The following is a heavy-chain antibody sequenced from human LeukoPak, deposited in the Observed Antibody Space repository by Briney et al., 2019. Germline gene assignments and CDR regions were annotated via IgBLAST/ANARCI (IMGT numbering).Heavy chain of an antibody. V-gene: IGHV3-33*01. CDR2: IWYDGSNK. CDR1: GFTFRSHG. J-gene: IGHJ4*02. Sequence: GTSLRLSCAASGFTFRSHGMHWVRQAPGKGLEWVAFIWYDGSNKYYTDSVKGRFTISRDNPKNTLYLQMNSLRAEDTAVYYCARGYFDYWGQGTLVTVSS. CDR3: ARGYFDY.